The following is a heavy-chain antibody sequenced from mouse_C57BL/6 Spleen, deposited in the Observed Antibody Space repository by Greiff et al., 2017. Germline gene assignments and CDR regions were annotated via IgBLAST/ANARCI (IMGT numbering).Heavy chain of an antibody. CDR2: IYPGDGDT. CDR3: ARRDGSSYYFDY. V-gene: IGHV1-82*01. CDR1: GYAFSSSW. J-gene: IGHJ2*01. D-gene: IGHD1-1*01. Sequence: VQRVESGPELVKPGASVKISCKASGYAFSSSWMNWVKQRPGKGLEWIGRIYPGDGDTNYNGKFKGQATLTADKSSSTAYMQISSLTSEDSAVYFCARRDGSSYYFDYWGQGTTLTVSS.